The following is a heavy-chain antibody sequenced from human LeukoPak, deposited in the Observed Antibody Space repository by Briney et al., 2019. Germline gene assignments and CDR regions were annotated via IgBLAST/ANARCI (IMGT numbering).Heavy chain of an antibody. CDR2: ISSDSSTI. D-gene: IGHD2-8*02. J-gene: IGHJ5*02. CDR3: ARDTGGRGWFDP. V-gene: IGHV3-48*01. CDR1: GFTFSSYS. Sequence: HSGGSLRLSCAASGFTFSSYSMNWVRQAPGKGLKWISYISSDSSTIYYADSVKGRFTISRDNAKNSLFLQMNSLRAEDTAVYYCARDTGGRGWFDPWGQGTLVTVSS.